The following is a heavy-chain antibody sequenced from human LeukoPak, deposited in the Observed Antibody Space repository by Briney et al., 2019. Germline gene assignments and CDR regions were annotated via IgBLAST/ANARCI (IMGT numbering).Heavy chain of an antibody. CDR1: GGSFSGYY. J-gene: IGHJ3*02. CDR3: ARALLPDYDFWSGYPDAFDT. CDR2: INHSGST. D-gene: IGHD3-3*01. V-gene: IGHV4-34*01. Sequence: SETLSLTCAVYGGSFSGYYWSWIRQPPGKGLEWIGEINHSGSTNYNPSLKSRVTISVDTSKNQFSLKLSSVTAADTAVYYRARALLPDYDFWSGYPDAFDTWGQGTMVTVSS.